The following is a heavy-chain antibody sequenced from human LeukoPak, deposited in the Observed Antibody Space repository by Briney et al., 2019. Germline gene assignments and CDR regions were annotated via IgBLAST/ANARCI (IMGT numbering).Heavy chain of an antibody. CDR3: AGEPIDSSDYWEYFQQ. D-gene: IGHD3-22*01. V-gene: IGHV4-59*01. CDR1: GGSISSYY. CDR2: FHYSGNI. Sequence: SETLSLTCTVSGGSISSYYWSWIRQPPGKGLEWIGYFHYSGNINYNPSLKSRVTISGDTSRNQFSLNLSSVAAADTAVYYCAGEPIDSSDYWEYFQQWGQGTLVTVSS. J-gene: IGHJ1*01.